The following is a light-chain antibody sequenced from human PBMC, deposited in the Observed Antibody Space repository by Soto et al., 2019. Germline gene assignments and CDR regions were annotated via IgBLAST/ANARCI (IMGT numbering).Light chain of an antibody. CDR3: QQYNSWPPRYT. V-gene: IGKV3-15*01. Sequence: EIVMTQSPATLSVSPGERATLSCRASQSVSSNLAWYHQKPAQAPRLLIYGASTRATGIPARFSGSGSGTEFTLTISSLQSEDFAVYYCQQYNSWPPRYTFGQGTKLEIK. CDR1: QSVSSN. CDR2: GAS. J-gene: IGKJ2*01.